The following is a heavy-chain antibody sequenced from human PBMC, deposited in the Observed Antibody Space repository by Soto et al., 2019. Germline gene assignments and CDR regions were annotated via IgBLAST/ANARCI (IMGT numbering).Heavy chain of an antibody. CDR1: GGSISSYY. CDR2: IYYSGST. Sequence: QVQLQESGPGLVKPSETLSLTCTVSGGSISSYYWRWIRQPPGKGLEWIGYIYYSGSTNYNPSLKSRVTISVDTSKNQFSLKLSSVTAADTAVYYCARTTYYYDSSGYYGDSAFDIWGQGTMVTVSS. J-gene: IGHJ3*02. D-gene: IGHD3-22*01. V-gene: IGHV4-59*01. CDR3: ARTTYYYDSSGYYGDSAFDI.